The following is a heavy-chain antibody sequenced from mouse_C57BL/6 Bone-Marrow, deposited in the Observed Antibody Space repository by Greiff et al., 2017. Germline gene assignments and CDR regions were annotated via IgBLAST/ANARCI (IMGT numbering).Heavy chain of an antibody. Sequence: EVMLVESGGGLVQPGGSLKLSCAASGFTFSDYYMYWVRQTPEKRLEWVAYISHGGGSTYYPDTVKGRFTNSRDNAKNTRYLQMSRLKSEDTAMYYCARSEGLLGRGFAYWGQGTLVTVSA. D-gene: IGHD4-1*01. CDR2: ISHGGGST. CDR3: ARSEGLLGRGFAY. J-gene: IGHJ3*01. V-gene: IGHV5-12*01. CDR1: GFTFSDYY.